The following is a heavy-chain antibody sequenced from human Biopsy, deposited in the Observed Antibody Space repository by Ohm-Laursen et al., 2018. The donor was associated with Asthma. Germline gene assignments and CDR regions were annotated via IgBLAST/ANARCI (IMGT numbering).Heavy chain of an antibody. CDR3: ARRWRSYDSSNYYLDQ. V-gene: IGHV4-4*01. J-gene: IGHJ4*02. CDR2: IYHLGNA. CDR1: GGSISVSNW. D-gene: IGHD3-22*01. Sequence: PPGTLSLTCDVSGGSISVSNWWSWVRQPPGGGLEWIGQIYHLGNANYNPSLKSRVTMSVDKSKNQFSLKLTSVTAADTAVYFCARRWRSYDSSNYYLDQWGQGTLVTVSS.